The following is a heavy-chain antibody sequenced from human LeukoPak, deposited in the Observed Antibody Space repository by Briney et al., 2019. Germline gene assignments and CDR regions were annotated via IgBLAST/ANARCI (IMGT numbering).Heavy chain of an antibody. V-gene: IGHV1-18*01. D-gene: IGHD6-19*01. CDR1: GYTFTSYG. Sequence: GAPVKVSCKAPGYTFTSYGISWVRQASGQGLEWMGWISAYNGNTNYAQKLQGRVTMTTDTSTSTAYMELRSLRSDDTAVYYCARDGRIAVAGIGFDYSGQGTLVTVSS. J-gene: IGHJ4*02. CDR2: ISAYNGNT. CDR3: ARDGRIAVAGIGFDY.